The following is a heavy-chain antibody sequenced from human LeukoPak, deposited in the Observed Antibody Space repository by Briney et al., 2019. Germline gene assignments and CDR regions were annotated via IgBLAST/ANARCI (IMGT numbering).Heavy chain of an antibody. CDR1: GFTFSSYS. D-gene: IGHD2-2*01. CDR3: ARSGWDCSSTCCYVGYYFDY. Sequence: GGSLRLSCAASGFTFSSYSMNWVRQAPGKGLEWVSYISSSSSTIYYADSVKGRFTISRDNAKNSLYLQMNSLRDEDTAVYYCARSGWDCSSTCCYVGYYFDYWGQGTLVTVSS. J-gene: IGHJ4*02. V-gene: IGHV3-48*02. CDR2: ISSSSSTI.